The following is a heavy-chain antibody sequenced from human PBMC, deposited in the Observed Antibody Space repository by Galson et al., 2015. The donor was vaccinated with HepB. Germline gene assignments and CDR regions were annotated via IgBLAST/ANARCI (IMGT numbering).Heavy chain of an antibody. V-gene: IGHV3-23*01. CDR2: ISGRGGST. J-gene: IGHJ4*02. CDR3: AKVGDISGYYYFDY. CDR1: GFTFSSYA. D-gene: IGHD3-22*01. Sequence: SLRLSCAASGFTFSSYAMSWVRQAPGKGPEWVSGISGRGGSTYYADSVKGRFTISRDNSKNTVYEQMNSLRAEDTAVYYCAKVGDISGYYYFDYWGQGTLVTVSS.